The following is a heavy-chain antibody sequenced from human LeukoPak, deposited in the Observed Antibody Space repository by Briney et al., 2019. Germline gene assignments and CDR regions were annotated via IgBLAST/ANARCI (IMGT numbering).Heavy chain of an antibody. CDR2: IYYSGST. CDR3: ARGAMIVVVPSVWFDP. J-gene: IGHJ5*02. Sequence: PSETLSLTCTVSGGSISSYYWSWIRQPPGKGLEWIGYIYYSGSTNYNPSLKGRVTISVDTSKNQFSLKLSSVTAADTAVYYCARGAMIVVVPSVWFDPWGQGTLVTVSS. D-gene: IGHD3-22*01. V-gene: IGHV4-59*01. CDR1: GGSISSYY.